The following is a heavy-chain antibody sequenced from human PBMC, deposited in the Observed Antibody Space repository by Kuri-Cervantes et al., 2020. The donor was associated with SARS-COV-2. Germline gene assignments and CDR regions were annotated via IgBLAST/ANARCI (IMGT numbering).Heavy chain of an antibody. CDR3: AKVDSSSSYYYYYGMDV. J-gene: IGHJ6*02. D-gene: IGHD6-6*01. Sequence: GESLKIPCAASGFPFSSYAMSWVRQAPGKGLEWVSAISGSGGSTYYADSVKGRFTIPRDNSKDTLYLQMNSLRAEDTAVYYCAKVDSSSSYYYYYGMDVWGQGTTVTVSS. V-gene: IGHV3-23*01. CDR1: GFPFSSYA. CDR2: ISGSGGST.